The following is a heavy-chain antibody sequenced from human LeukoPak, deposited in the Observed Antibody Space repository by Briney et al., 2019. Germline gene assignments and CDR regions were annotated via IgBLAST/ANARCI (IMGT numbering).Heavy chain of an antibody. CDR2: ISSSSSYI. CDR1: GFTFSSYS. D-gene: IGHD7-27*01. V-gene: IGHV3-21*01. CDR3: ASNDYWGYYFDY. J-gene: IGHJ4*02. Sequence: GGSLRLSCAASGFTFSSYSMNWVRQAPGKGLEWVSSISSSSSYIYYADSVKGRFTISRDNAKNSLYLQMNSLRAEDTAVYYCASNDYWGYYFDYWGQGTLVTVSS.